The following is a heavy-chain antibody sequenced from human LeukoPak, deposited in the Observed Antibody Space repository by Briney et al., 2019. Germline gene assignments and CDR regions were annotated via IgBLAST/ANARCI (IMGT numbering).Heavy chain of an antibody. J-gene: IGHJ4*02. CDR3: AKVSSWVANLDEFDY. CDR1: GFTFSSYA. D-gene: IGHD5-12*01. V-gene: IGHV3-23*01. Sequence: AGGSLRLSCAASGFTFSSYAMSWVRQAPGKGLEWVSAISGSGGSTYYADSVKGRLTISRDNSKNTLYLQMNSLRAEDTAVYYCAKVSSWVANLDEFDYWGQGTLVTVSS. CDR2: ISGSGGST.